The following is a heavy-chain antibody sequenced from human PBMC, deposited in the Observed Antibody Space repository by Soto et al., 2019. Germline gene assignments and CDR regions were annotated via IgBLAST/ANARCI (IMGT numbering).Heavy chain of an antibody. D-gene: IGHD3-3*01. Sequence: SETLSLTCTVSGGSISRNYWSWIRQPPGKGLEWIGNIYYSGSTNYNPSLKSRVTISVDTSKNQFSLKLSSVTAADTAVYYCARLFDFWSGYSYYFDYWGQGALVTVSS. CDR2: IYYSGST. J-gene: IGHJ4*02. CDR3: ARLFDFWSGYSYYFDY. V-gene: IGHV4-59*08. CDR1: GGSISRNY.